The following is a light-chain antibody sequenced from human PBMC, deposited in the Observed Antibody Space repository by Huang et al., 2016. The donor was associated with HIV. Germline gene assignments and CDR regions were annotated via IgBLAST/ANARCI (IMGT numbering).Light chain of an antibody. CDR2: KAS. CDR1: QSIGTW. J-gene: IGKJ1*01. V-gene: IGKV1-5*03. Sequence: DIQMTQSPSALSASVGDRVTITWRASQSIGTWLAWYQQKPGKPPKLLIYKASTLQGGVPSRFGGGGSGTEFTLTISSLQPDDFATYFCQQYNSYSGKFGQGTKVE. CDR3: QQYNSYSGK.